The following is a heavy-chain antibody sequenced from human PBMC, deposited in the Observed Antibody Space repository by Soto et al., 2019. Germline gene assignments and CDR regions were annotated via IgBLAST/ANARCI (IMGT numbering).Heavy chain of an antibody. D-gene: IGHD2-15*01. J-gene: IGHJ6*04. V-gene: IGHV1-3*01. Sequence: ASVKVSCKASGYTFTSYAMDGVRQAPGQRLEWMGWINAGNGNTKYSQKFQGRVTITRDTSASTAYMELSSMRSDATAVYYCGRAQQSGWSQDMDVWGKGTTVTVSS. CDR2: INAGNGNT. CDR3: GRAQQSGWSQDMDV. CDR1: GYTFTSYA.